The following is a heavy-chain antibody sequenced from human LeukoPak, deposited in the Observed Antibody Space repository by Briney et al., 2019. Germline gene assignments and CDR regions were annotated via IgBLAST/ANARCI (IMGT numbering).Heavy chain of an antibody. CDR1: GGSISSYY. J-gene: IGHJ5*02. CDR3: ARGVQWRRYRWFDP. CDR2: INHSGST. D-gene: IGHD3-16*02. V-gene: IGHV4-34*01. Sequence: ASETLSLTCTVSGGSISSYYWSWIRQPPGKGLEWIGEINHSGSTNYNPSLKSRVTISVDTSKNQFSLKLSSVTAADTAVYYCARGVQWRRYRWFDPWGQGTLVTVSS.